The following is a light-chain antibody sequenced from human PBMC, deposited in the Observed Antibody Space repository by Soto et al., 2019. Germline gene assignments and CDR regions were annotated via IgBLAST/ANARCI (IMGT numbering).Light chain of an antibody. CDR1: RSVSDW. CDR3: LQYDSHSWT. CDR2: DAS. V-gene: IGKV1-5*01. Sequence: DIQMTQSPSTLSPSVGDRVTITCRASRSVSDWLAWYQQKAGEAPKLLIFDASNLKPGVPSRFSGRGSGTEFPLTISSVQPDDVATYYCLQYDSHSWTFGQGTRV. J-gene: IGKJ1*01.